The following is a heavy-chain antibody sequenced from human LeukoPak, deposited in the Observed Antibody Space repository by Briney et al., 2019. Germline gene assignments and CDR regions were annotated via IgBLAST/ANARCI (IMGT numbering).Heavy chain of an antibody. V-gene: IGHV1-18*04. Sequence: ASVKVSCKAAGYTFTSYGLSWVRQAPGQGLEWMGWISAYNGNTNYAQKLQGRVTMTTDTSTSTAFMELRSLRSDDTAAYYCARYLGGSSAFDIWGQGTMVTVSS. CDR3: ARYLGGSSAFDI. J-gene: IGHJ3*02. CDR1: GYTFTSYG. D-gene: IGHD2-15*01. CDR2: ISAYNGNT.